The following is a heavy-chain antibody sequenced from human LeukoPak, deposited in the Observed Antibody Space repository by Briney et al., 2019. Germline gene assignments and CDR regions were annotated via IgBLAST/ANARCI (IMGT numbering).Heavy chain of an antibody. CDR3: AKGISGWYGWSFDY. J-gene: IGHJ4*02. D-gene: IGHD6-19*01. CDR2: ISYDGSDK. V-gene: IGHV3-30*18. CDR1: GFTFSSYG. Sequence: PGGSLRLSCAASGFTFSSYGMHWVRQAPGKGLEWVAVISYDGSDKYYADSVKGRFTVSRDNSKSTLYLQMNSLRAEDTAVFYCAKGISGWYGWSFDYWGQGTLVTVSS.